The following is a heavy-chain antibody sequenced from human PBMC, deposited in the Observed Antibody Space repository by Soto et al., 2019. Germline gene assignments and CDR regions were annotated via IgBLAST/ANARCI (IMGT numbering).Heavy chain of an antibody. D-gene: IGHD3-22*01. Sequence: GASEKVSCKASGGTFSSYAISWVRQAPGQGLEWMGGIIPIFGTANYAQKFQGRVTITADESTSTAYMELSSLRSEDTAVYYCDHRYERGYYYDSSGYYQSFDYWGQGTLVTVSS. CDR2: IIPIFGTA. J-gene: IGHJ4*02. CDR3: DHRYERGYYYDSSGYYQSFDY. CDR1: GGTFSSYA. V-gene: IGHV1-69*13.